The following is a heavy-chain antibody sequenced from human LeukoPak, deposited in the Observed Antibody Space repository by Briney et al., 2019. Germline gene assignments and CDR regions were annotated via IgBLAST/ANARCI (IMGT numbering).Heavy chain of an antibody. CDR1: GGSMSSYY. CDR3: AREGNTYGSNWLDP. CDR2: IYYSGST. Sequence: SETLSLTCTVSGGSMSSYYWSWIRQPPGKGLEWIGYIYYSGSTNYNPSLKSRVTISVDTSKNQFSLKLSSVTAADTAVYYCAREGNTYGSNWLDPWGQGTLVTVSS. D-gene: IGHD5-18*01. J-gene: IGHJ5*02. V-gene: IGHV4-59*01.